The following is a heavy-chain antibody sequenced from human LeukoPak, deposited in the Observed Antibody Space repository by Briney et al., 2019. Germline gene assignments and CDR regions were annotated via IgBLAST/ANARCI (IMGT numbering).Heavy chain of an antibody. D-gene: IGHD2-15*01. CDR2: ISRSGSTK. CDR1: GFTFSSYA. V-gene: IGHV3-48*04. J-gene: IGHJ6*03. Sequence: GGSLRLSCAASGFTFSSYAMSWVRQAPGKGLEWVSSISRSGSTKYYADSVKGRFTISRNNAKNSLFLQMNSLRAEDTAVYYCARVLRYCSGGNCYSGGLGYMDVWGKGTTVTISS. CDR3: ARVLRYCSGGNCYSGGLGYMDV.